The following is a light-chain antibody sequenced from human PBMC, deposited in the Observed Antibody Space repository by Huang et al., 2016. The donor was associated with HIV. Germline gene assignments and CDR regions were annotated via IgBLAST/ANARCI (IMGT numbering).Light chain of an antibody. V-gene: IGKV1-5*01. J-gene: IGKJ2*01. CDR3: QQYNSYPYT. CDR2: DAS. Sequence: DIQMTQSPSTLSASVGEGVTITCRASQSISSWLAWYQQKPGKAPKLLIYDASSLESGVPSRFSGSGSGTEFTLTISSLQPDNFATYYCQQYNSYPYTFGQGTKLEIK. CDR1: QSISSW.